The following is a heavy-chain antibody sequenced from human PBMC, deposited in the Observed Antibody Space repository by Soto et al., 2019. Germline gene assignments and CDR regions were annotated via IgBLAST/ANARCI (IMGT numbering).Heavy chain of an antibody. CDR2: FDREEGET. CDR1: GYSHPVIS. V-gene: IGHV1-24*01. CDR3: AAHRPKLEPCLDAFDI. D-gene: IGHD1-1*01. Sequence: ALVQGACKVSGYSHPVISSRWGRQNPVKGLEWMGGFDREEGETIYAQKFQGRVTMTEDTSTDTAYIELSSLRSEDTAVYYCAAHRPKLEPCLDAFDIWGQGTMVTVSS. J-gene: IGHJ3*02.